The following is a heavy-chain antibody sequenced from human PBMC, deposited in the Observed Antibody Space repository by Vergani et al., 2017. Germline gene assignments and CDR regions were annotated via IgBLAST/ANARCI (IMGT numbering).Heavy chain of an antibody. CDR2: IRSKAYGGTT. D-gene: IGHD6-19*01. CDR3: TRDLDSSGWYGVWFDP. V-gene: IGHV3-49*04. Sequence: EVQLVESGGGLVKPGGSLRLSCAASGFTFSNAWMSWVRQAPGKGLEWVGFIRSKAYGGTTEYAASVKGRFTISRDDSKSIAYLQMNSLKTEDTAVYYCTRDLDSSGWYGVWFDPWGQGTLVTVSS. CDR1: GFTFSNAW. J-gene: IGHJ5*02.